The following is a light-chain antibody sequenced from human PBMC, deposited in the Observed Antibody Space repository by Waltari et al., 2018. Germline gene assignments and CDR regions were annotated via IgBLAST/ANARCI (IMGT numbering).Light chain of an antibody. CDR2: DVA. J-gene: IGLJ2*01. CDR1: SSHIGAYHY. V-gene: IGLV2-14*03. CDR3: ASYTSTNTVI. Sequence: QSALTQPASVFASPGQSITTSFTGTSSHIGAYHYVSWYQQHPGKVPKLIIYDVARWPSGVSNRFSGSKSGNTASLTISGLQAEDEADYYCASYTSTNTVIFGGGTKVTVL.